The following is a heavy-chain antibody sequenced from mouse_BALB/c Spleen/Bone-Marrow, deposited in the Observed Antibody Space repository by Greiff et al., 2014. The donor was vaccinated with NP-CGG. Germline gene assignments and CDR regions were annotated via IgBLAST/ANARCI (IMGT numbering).Heavy chain of an antibody. D-gene: IGHD2-4*01. CDR2: INSGSGGT. V-gene: IGHV1-54*01. CDR3: ARAITDAMDY. Sequence: VQVVESGAELVRPGTSVKVSCKGSGYAFTNYLIEWVKQRPGQGLEWIGVINSGSGGTKYNEKFKGKATLTADKSSSTAYMQLSSLTSDDSAVYFCARAITDAMDYGGQGTSVTVSS. CDR1: GYAFTNYL. J-gene: IGHJ4*01.